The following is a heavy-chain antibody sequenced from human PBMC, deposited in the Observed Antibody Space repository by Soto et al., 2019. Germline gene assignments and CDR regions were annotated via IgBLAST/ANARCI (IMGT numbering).Heavy chain of an antibody. J-gene: IGHJ4*02. CDR1: GGTLNNYL. V-gene: IGHV1-69*01. CDR3: ARGGVDTITFDY. Sequence: QVQLVQSGADVKKPGSSVKVSCKASGGTLNNYLITWVRQAPGQGLEWMGEIIPISGTSNFAQKFQGRVTITAVESTSTAYMEVSSLRSEDTAVYYCARGGVDTITFDYWGPGTLVTVSS. CDR2: IIPISGTS. D-gene: IGHD4-4*01.